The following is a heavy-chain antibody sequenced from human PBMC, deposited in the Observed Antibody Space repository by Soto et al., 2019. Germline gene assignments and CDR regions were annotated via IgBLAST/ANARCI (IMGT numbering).Heavy chain of an antibody. CDR1: GYTFSSYG. V-gene: IGHV1-18*01. J-gene: IGHJ4*02. CDR2: ISVYNGNK. Sequence: QVQLVQSGAEVKKPGASVKVSCKASGYTFSSYGISWVRQGPGQGLEWMGWISVYNGNKMYAQKFQGRVNMTTDTSTSTAYMELRSLRSDDTAVYYCARDCSGGSCSTAYWGQGTLVTVSS. D-gene: IGHD2-15*01. CDR3: ARDCSGGSCSTAY.